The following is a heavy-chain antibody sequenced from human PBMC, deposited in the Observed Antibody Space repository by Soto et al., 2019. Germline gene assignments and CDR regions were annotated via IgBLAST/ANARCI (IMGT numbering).Heavy chain of an antibody. CDR3: ARLGGWPTNPFPFDP. CDR1: GGTFSSYA. Sequence: ASLKFSCKASGGTFSSYAISWVRQAPGQGLEWMGGIIPIFGTANYAQKFQGRVTITADESTSTAYMELSSLRSEDTAVYYCARLGGWPTNPFPFDPWGQGTLVTVSS. V-gene: IGHV1-69*13. CDR2: IIPIFGTA. D-gene: IGHD3-16*01. J-gene: IGHJ5*02.